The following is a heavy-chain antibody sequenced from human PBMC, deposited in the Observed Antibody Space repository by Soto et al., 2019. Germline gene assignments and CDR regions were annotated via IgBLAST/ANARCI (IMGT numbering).Heavy chain of an antibody. CDR2: IIPVFGTA. D-gene: IGHD6-13*01. Sequence: QVQLVQSGAEVKKAGSSVKVSCKVSGGTFSSYFINWVRQAPGQGLEWVGGIIPVFGTASYAEKFQGRVTITADESTSTAYLELSSLRPDDTAVYYCARETPYAAAAYYYYGLDVWGQGTTVTVPS. CDR3: ARETPYAAAAYYYYGLDV. J-gene: IGHJ6*02. V-gene: IGHV1-69*01. CDR1: GGTFSSYF.